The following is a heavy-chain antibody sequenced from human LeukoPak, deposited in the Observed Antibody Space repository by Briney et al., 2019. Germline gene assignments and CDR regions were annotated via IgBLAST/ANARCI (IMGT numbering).Heavy chain of an antibody. D-gene: IGHD6-19*01. V-gene: IGHV3-20*04. CDR2: IHWNGGST. J-gene: IGHJ4*02. Sequence: PGGSLRLSCAASGFTFSSYAMSWVRQAPGKGLEWVAGIHWNGGSTGYVDSVKGRFTISRDNAKNTVYLQMNSLRDEDTAVYYCTRSGIYSSAWSDYWGQGILVTVSS. CDR3: TRSGIYSSAWSDY. CDR1: GFTFSSYA.